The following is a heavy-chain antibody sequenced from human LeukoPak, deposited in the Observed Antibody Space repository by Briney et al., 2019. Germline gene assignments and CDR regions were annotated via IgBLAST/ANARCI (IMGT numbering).Heavy chain of an antibody. D-gene: IGHD6-13*01. CDR1: GGSISSNY. Sequence: SETLSLTCTVSGGSISSNYWNWIRQPAGKGLEWIGRIYNTGSTNYNPSLESRVTMSVGTSKNQFSLKLSSVTAADTAVYYCARVPTAAGTFGWFDPWGQGTLVTVSS. CDR2: IYNTGST. J-gene: IGHJ5*02. CDR3: ARVPTAAGTFGWFDP. V-gene: IGHV4-4*07.